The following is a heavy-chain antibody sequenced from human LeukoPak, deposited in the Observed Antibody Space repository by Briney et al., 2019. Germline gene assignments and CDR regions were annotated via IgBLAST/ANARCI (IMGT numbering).Heavy chain of an antibody. V-gene: IGHV4-38-2*01. D-gene: IGHD2-2*01. J-gene: IGHJ4*02. CDR2: IYHSGST. CDR3: ACIDGSRLSNIVVVPAAMLV. CDR1: GYSISSGYY. Sequence: PSETLSLTCAVSGYSISSGYYWGWIRQPPGEGLEWIGSIYHSGSTYYNPSLKSRVTISVDTSKNQFSLKLSSVTAADTAVYYCACIDGSRLSNIVVVPAAMLVWGQGTLVTVSS.